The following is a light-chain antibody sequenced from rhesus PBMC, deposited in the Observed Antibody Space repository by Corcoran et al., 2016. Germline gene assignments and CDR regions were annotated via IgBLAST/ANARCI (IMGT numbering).Light chain of an antibody. CDR1: QGISTY. Sequence: DIQMTQSPSSLSASAGDTVTITCRASQGISTYLNWYQQKPGKAPKRLIYAASSLESGVPSRFSGGGSGTEVTLTISSLQPEDFATYYCLQHNSNPFTFGPGTKLDIK. J-gene: IGKJ3*01. CDR3: LQHNSNPFT. V-gene: IGKV1-43*01. CDR2: AAS.